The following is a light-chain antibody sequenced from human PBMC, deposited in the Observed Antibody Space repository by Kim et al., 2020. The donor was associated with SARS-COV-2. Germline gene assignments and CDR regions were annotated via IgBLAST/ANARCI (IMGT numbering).Light chain of an antibody. CDR2: DAS. CDR1: QDISNY. CDR3: QQYANLPPYT. Sequence: DIQITQFPSSLSASVGDRVTITCQASQDISNYLNWYQQKPGKAHKLLTYDASNLETGVPSRFSGSGSGTDFTFTISSLQPEDIATYYWQQYANLPPYTFGQGTKLEI. V-gene: IGKV1-33*01. J-gene: IGKJ2*01.